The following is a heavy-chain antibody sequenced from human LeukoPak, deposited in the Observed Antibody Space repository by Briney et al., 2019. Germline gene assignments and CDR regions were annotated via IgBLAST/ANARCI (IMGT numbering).Heavy chain of an antibody. D-gene: IGHD1-1*01. J-gene: IGHJ4*02. CDR2: IGSGGGTI. CDR1: GFAFSNYG. Sequence: GGSLRLSCAASGFAFSNYGMSWVRQSPGKGLEWVSYIGSGGGTISYADSVKGRFTISRDNAEKSLYLQMNGLRDEDTAVYYCARYTNGFDYWGQGTLVTVSS. V-gene: IGHV3-48*02. CDR3: ARYTNGFDY.